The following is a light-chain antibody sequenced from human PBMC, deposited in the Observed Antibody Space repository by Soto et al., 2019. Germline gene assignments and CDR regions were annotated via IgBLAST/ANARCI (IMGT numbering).Light chain of an antibody. J-gene: IGKJ3*01. CDR3: QQYGNSRFT. V-gene: IGKV3-20*01. CDR2: VAS. Sequence: EIVLTQSPGTLSLSPGERATLFCRASQTITNNYLAWYQQKPGQAPRLLVYVASSRATGIPDRFSGSGSGTDFTLTISRLEPEDFAVYYCQQYGNSRFTFGPGTKVDIK. CDR1: QTITNNY.